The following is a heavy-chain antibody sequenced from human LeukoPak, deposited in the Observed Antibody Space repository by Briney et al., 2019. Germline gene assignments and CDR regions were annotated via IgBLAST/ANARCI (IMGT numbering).Heavy chain of an antibody. CDR3: ARHYRGGDCRGCDY. CDR1: GGSFSGYY. CDR2: INHSGST. Sequence: SVTLSLTCTVSGGSFSGYYWSWIRRPPGKGLEWIGEINHSGSTNYNPSLKSRVTISVDTSKNQFSLKLSSVTAADTAVYYCARHYRGGDCRGCDYWGQGTLVTVSS. V-gene: IGHV4-34*01. D-gene: IGHD2-21*02. J-gene: IGHJ4*02.